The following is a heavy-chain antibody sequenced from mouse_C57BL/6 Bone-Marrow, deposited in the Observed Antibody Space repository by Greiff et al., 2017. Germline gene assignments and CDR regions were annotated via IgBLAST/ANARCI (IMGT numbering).Heavy chain of an antibody. D-gene: IGHD2-4*01. CDR2: ISSGGDYI. CDR1: GFTFSSYA. CDR3: TRGRGITSFYYYAMDY. J-gene: IGHJ4*01. Sequence: EVKLMESGEGLVKPGGSLKLSCAASGFTFSSYAMPWVRQTPEKRLEWVAYISSGGDYIYYADTVKGRFTISRDNARNTLYLQMSSLKSEDTAMYYCTRGRGITSFYYYAMDYWGQGTSVTVSS. V-gene: IGHV5-9-1*02.